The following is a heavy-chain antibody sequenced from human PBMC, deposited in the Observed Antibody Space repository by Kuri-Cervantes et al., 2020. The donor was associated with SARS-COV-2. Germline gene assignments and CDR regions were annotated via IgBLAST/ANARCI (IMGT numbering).Heavy chain of an antibody. D-gene: IGHD2-2*01. CDR2: IKQDGSEK. CDR1: GFTVSSYA. Sequence: GGSLRLSCAASGFTVSSYAMHWVRQAPGKGLEWVANIKQDGSEKYYVDSVKGRFTISRDNAKNSLYLQMNSLRAEDTAVYYCASYCSSTSCYLGDFDYWGQGTLVTVSS. J-gene: IGHJ4*02. CDR3: ASYCSSTSCYLGDFDY. V-gene: IGHV3-7*01.